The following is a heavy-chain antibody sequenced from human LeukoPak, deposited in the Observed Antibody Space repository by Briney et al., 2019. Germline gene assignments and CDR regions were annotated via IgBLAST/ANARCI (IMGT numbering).Heavy chain of an antibody. Sequence: ASVKVSCKASGGTFSSYAISWVRQAPGQGLEWMGWISAYNGNTNYAQKLQGRVTMTTDTSTSTAYMELRSLRSDDTAVYYCAREGITMVRGVRYYGMDVWGQGTTVTVSS. J-gene: IGHJ6*02. D-gene: IGHD3-10*01. CDR1: GGTFSSYA. CDR2: ISAYNGNT. CDR3: AREGITMVRGVRYYGMDV. V-gene: IGHV1-18*01.